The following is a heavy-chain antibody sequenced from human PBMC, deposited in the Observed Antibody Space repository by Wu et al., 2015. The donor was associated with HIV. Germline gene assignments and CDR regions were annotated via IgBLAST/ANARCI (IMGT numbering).Heavy chain of an antibody. J-gene: IGHJ4*02. V-gene: IGHV1-8*02. D-gene: IGHD5-12*01. CDR2: MNPNNANT. CDR1: GYTFTTYD. CDR3: VRGRYDLVY. Sequence: QGHLVQSGAALTNPGDSVKVSCKASGYTFTTYDINWVRQAPGQGLEYMGWMNPNNANTASAQRFQGRITMTRTTSMSTAYLELSSLTSEDTAVYYCVRGRYDLVYWGQGTLVTVSS.